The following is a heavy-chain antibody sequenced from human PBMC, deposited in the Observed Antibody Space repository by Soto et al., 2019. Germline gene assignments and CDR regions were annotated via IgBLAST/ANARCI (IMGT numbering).Heavy chain of an antibody. D-gene: IGHD2-21*01. J-gene: IGHJ6*02. CDR3: AGGNPFNCAGSDV. CDR2: MNAKMGDT. V-gene: IGHV1-8*02. Sequence: AVVQVSADASGYTFWVFYINWLRQASGKGPERMGWMNAKMGDTLFPQRFRGKFNISWGTSLSTACMEVGSLASHDRATYYFAGGNPFNCAGSDVWGQGTTVTVAS. CDR1: GYTFWVFY.